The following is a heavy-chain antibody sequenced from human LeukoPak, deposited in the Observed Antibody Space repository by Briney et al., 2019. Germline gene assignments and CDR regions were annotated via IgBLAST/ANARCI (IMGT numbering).Heavy chain of an antibody. V-gene: IGHV4-39*07. CDR2: IYYSGST. CDR1: GGSISSSSYY. J-gene: IGHJ6*03. Sequence: SETLSLTCTVSGGSISSSSYYWGWIRQPPGKGLEWIGSIYYSGSTNYNHSLKSRVTISVDTSKNQFSLKLSSVTAADTAVYYCARDYGDYDNYYYYYMDVWGKGTTVTISS. D-gene: IGHD4-17*01. CDR3: ARDYGDYDNYYYYYMDV.